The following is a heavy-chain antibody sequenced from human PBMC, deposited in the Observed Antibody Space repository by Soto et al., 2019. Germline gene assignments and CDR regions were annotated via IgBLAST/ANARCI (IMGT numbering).Heavy chain of an antibody. J-gene: IGHJ5*02. CDR3: ARDSRDKSPARDPFEP. CDR1: GFICSTYV. D-gene: IGHD2-21*01. V-gene: IGHV3-23*01. CDR2: ISGGGSNK. Sequence: GGSLRLSCEAFGFICSTYVMSWVCQAPGKGLEWVSTISGGGSNKYYADSVKGRFTISRDNSKSTLYLQMNTLRAEDTAMYYCARDSRDKSPARDPFEPWGQGTLVTVSS.